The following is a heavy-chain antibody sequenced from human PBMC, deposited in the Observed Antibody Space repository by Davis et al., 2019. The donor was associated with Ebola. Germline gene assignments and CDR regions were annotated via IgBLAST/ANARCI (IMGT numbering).Heavy chain of an antibody. Sequence: PGGSLRLSCGASGFTFSTCWMSWVRQAPGKGLEWVANINQDGTKRDYVDSVKGRFTISRDNAKNLMYLQMDSLRAEDTATYYCAIKKYYYDTSGNGWFGTWGQGTLVSVSS. D-gene: IGHD3-22*01. CDR3: AIKKYYYDTSGNGWFGT. CDR1: GFTFSTCW. CDR2: INQDGTKR. J-gene: IGHJ5*02. V-gene: IGHV3-7*01.